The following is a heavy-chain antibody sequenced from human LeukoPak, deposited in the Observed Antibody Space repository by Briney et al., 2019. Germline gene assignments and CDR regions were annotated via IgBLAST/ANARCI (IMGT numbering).Heavy chain of an antibody. CDR3: AKGSDFWSGSI. CDR2: ISWNSGSI. D-gene: IGHD3-3*01. CDR1: GFTFDGYA. J-gene: IGHJ3*02. Sequence: GRSLRLSCAASGFTFDGYAMHWVRQAPGKGLEWVSGISWNSGSIGYADSVKGRFTISRDNAKNSLYLQMNSLRAEDTALYYCAKGSDFWSGSIWGQGTMVTVSS. V-gene: IGHV3-9*01.